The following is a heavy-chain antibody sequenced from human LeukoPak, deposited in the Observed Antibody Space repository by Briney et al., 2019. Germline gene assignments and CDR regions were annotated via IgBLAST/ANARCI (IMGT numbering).Heavy chain of an antibody. CDR2: IYSDNT. CDR1: GFTFHDYA. D-gene: IGHD4/OR15-4a*01. J-gene: IGHJ4*02. CDR3: ARRAGAYSHPYDY. Sequence: GGSLRLSCAAPGFTFHDYAMHWVRQAPGKGLEWVSFIYSDNTHYSDSVKGRFTISRDNSKNTLYLQMNSPRTEDTAVYYCARRAGAYSHPYDYWGQGTLVTVSS. V-gene: IGHV3-53*01.